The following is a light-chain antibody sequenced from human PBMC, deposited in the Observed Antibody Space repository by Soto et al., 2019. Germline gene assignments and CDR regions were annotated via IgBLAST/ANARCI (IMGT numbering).Light chain of an antibody. V-gene: IGKV1-9*01. CDR1: QAMSSS. Sequence: DIQLTQSPSFLSASVRDRVTITCRASQAMSSSLAWYQQKPAQAPKLLIYASSTLQSGVPSRFSGSGSGTEFTLTISSLQPEDFATYYCQQLNPFSRTFGPGTKLEI. CDR2: ASS. J-gene: IGKJ2*01. CDR3: QQLNPFSRT.